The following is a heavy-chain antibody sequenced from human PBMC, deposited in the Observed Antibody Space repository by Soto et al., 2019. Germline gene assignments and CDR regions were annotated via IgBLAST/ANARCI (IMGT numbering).Heavy chain of an antibody. V-gene: IGHV4-39*01. Sequence: SETLSLTCTVSGGSISSSSYYWGWIRQPPGKGLEWIGSIYYSGSTYYNPSLKSRVTISVDTSKNQFSLKLSSVTAADTAVYYCARRRHYDILTGYYPTSTLYFDYWGQGTLVTVSS. J-gene: IGHJ4*02. CDR2: IYYSGST. CDR1: GGSISSSSYY. D-gene: IGHD3-9*01. CDR3: ARRRHYDILTGYYPTSTLYFDY.